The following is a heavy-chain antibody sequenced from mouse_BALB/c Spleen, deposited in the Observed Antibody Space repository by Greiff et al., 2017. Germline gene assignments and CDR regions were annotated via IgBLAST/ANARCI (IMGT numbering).Heavy chain of an antibody. D-gene: IGHD4-1*01. Sequence: EVKLMESGGGLVKPGGSLKLSCAASGFTFSSYAMSWVRQSPEKRLEWVAEISSGGSYTYYPDTVTGRFTISRDNAKNTLYLEMSSLRSVDTAVYYCANDSPKLGAWLDYWGQGTLVTVSA. J-gene: IGHJ3*01. V-gene: IGHV5-9-4*01. CDR2: ISSGGSYT. CDR3: ANDSPKLGAWLDY. CDR1: GFTFSSYA.